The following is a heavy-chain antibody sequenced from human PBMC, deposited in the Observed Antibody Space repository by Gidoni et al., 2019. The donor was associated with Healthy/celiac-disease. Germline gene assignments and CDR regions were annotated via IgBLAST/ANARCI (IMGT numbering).Heavy chain of an antibody. J-gene: IGHJ3*02. D-gene: IGHD5-12*01. CDR3: ARQVATIPLSRAFDI. Sequence: QVQLQESGPGLVQPSETLSLTCTVSGGSVSSGSYYWTWIRQPPGKGLEWIWYIYYSGSTNYNPSLKSRVTISVDTSKNQFSLKLSSVTAADTAVYYCARQVATIPLSRAFDIWGQGTMVTVSS. V-gene: IGHV4-61*01. CDR2: IYYSGST. CDR1: GGSVSSGSYY.